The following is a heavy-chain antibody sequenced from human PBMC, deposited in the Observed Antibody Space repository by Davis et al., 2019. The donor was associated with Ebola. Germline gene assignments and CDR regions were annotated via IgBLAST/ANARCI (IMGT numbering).Heavy chain of an antibody. CDR3: ARDRGYSYGYGAFDI. CDR1: GFTFSSYA. D-gene: IGHD5-18*01. CDR2: ILYDGNNK. J-gene: IGHJ3*02. V-gene: IGHV3-30-3*01. Sequence: GESLKISCAASGFTFSSYAMHWVRQAPGKGLEWVAVILYDGNNKYYADSVKGRFTISRDNSKNTLYLQMNSLRAEDTAVYYCARDRGYSYGYGAFDIWGQGTTVTVSS.